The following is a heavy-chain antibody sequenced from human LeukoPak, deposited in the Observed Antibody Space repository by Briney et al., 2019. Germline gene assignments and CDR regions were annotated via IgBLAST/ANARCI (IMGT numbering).Heavy chain of an antibody. CDR1: GVSLTTSGVD. D-gene: IGHD3-22*01. CDR2: INWDDQK. V-gene: IGHV2-5*02. CDR3: AQRRDSSGYQVRYWFVA. J-gene: IGHJ5*02. Sequence: SGPLLVNPTQTLTLICTSSGVSLTTSGVDVGWIRQPPGQALELLALINWDDQKVYSPSLQSRLSITKDTSTNQVVLTMTNVDPLDTATYYSAQRRDSSGYQVRYWFVAWGQGTPVSSSS.